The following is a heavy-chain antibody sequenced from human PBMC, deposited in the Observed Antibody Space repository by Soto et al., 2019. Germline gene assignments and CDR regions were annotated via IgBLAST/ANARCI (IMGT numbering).Heavy chain of an antibody. Sequence: PGGSLRLSCAASGFTFSSYSMNWVRQAPGKGLEWVSYISSSSSTIYYADSVKGRFTISRDNAKNSLYLQMNSLRAEDTAVYYCARADEYYYDSSGYYPGYWGQGTLVTVSS. J-gene: IGHJ4*02. CDR1: GFTFSSYS. CDR3: ARADEYYYDSSGYYPGY. V-gene: IGHV3-48*01. D-gene: IGHD3-22*01. CDR2: ISSSSSTI.